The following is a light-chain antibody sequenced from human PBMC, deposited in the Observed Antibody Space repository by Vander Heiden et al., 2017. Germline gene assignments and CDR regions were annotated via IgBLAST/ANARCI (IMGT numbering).Light chain of an antibody. V-gene: IGLV1-40*01. CDR3: QPYDSSLNWV. CDR2: GNT. CDR1: SSHIGAGYA. Sequence: QSVLTQPPSVYGAPGQRVTISCPGSSSHIGAGYAVPWYQQLPGPAPKLLVYGNTNRTAGAPDRFAGANAGTSAALAITGLQAEEEADYYRQPYDSSLNWVVGGGTKRTVL. J-gene: IGLJ3*02.